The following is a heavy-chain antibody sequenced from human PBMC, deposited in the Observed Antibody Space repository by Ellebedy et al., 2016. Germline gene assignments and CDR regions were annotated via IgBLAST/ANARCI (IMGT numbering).Heavy chain of an antibody. CDR2: ITYDGKNE. D-gene: IGHD4-17*01. Sequence: GGPLRLSCGASGFTFRSYAMHWVRQAPGKGLEWVEVITYDGKNEYYADSVKGRFTISRDNSKNTLFLQMNSLRADDTAVYYCASDGIYENGDYVVPLLNWGQGTLVTVSS. CDR3: ASDGIYENGDYVVPLLN. J-gene: IGHJ4*02. CDR1: GFTFRSYA. V-gene: IGHV3-30*04.